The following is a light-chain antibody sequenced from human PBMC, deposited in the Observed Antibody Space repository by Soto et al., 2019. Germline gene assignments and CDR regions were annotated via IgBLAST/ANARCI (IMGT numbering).Light chain of an antibody. CDR2: GAS. J-gene: IGKJ2*01. CDR1: QSVSSSY. V-gene: IGKV3-20*01. Sequence: EIVLTHSPGTLSLSPGERATLSCRASQSVSSSYLAWYQQKPGQAPRLLIYGASSRATGMPDRFSGSGAGTEVTLTISRREPEDFAVYYCQQYGSSHRYTFGQGTKLEIK. CDR3: QQYGSSHRYT.